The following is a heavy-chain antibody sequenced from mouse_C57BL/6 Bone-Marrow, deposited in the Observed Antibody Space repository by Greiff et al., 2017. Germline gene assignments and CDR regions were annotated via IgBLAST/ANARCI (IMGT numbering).Heavy chain of an antibody. J-gene: IGHJ3*01. CDR1: GYTFTDYY. V-gene: IGHV1-19*01. CDR2: INPYNGGT. CDR3: ASLLWLRRGFAY. Sequence: VQLKQSGPVLVKPGASVKMSCKASGYTFTDYYMNWVQQSHGKSLEWIGVINPYNGGTSYNQKFKGKATLTVDKSSSTAYMELNSLTSEDSAVYYCASLLWLRRGFAYWGQGTLVTVSA. D-gene: IGHD2-2*01.